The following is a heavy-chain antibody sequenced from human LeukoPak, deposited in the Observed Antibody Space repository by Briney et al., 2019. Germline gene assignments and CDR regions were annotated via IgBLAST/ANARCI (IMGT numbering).Heavy chain of an antibody. Sequence: SETLSLTCTVSGGSIRSYYWSWIRQAPGKGLECIGYMYYSGSTNYNPSLKSRVAISGDPSKNQFSLKLSSVTAADTAVYYCARLHFDYYFDYWGQGTLVTVSS. CDR3: ARLHFDYYFDY. D-gene: IGHD3-9*01. J-gene: IGHJ4*02. CDR1: GGSIRSYY. CDR2: MYYSGST. V-gene: IGHV4-59*01.